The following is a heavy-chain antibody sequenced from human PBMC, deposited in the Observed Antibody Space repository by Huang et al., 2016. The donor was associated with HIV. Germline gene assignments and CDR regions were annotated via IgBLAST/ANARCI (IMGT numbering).Heavy chain of an antibody. Sequence: QLQLQESGPGLVKPSETLSLTCTVSGGSIRSDNYYWGWIRQPPGKGLEWIGSIYYCGITYYNPTLKSRVTITVDTSKNQFSLKMRSVTAADTAVYYCARLPGSITMIRGVITDPYWGQGTLVTVSS. D-gene: IGHD3-10*01. CDR1: GGSIRSDNYY. J-gene: IGHJ4*02. CDR2: IYYCGIT. CDR3: ARLPGSITMIRGVITDPY. V-gene: IGHV4-39*01.